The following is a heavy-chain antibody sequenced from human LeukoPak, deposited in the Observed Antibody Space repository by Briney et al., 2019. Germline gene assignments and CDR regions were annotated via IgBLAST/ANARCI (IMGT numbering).Heavy chain of an antibody. CDR2: IHYSGST. CDR3: ARKPSGSSRYDY. CDR1: GGSFSSGGYY. J-gene: IGHJ4*02. Sequence: SETLSLTCTVSGGSFSSGGYYWSWIRQHPGTGLEWIGYIHYSGSTYYNPSLKSRLTMSLDTSKNQFSLKLTSVTAADTAVYYCARKPSGSSRYDYWGQGTLVTVSS. V-gene: IGHV4-31*03. D-gene: IGHD3-10*01.